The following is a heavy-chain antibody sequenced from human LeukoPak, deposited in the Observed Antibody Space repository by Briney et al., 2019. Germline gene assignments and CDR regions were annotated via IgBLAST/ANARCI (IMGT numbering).Heavy chain of an antibody. V-gene: IGHV4-59*11. J-gene: IGHJ4*02. CDR1: GGSFSGHY. Sequence: SETLSLTCAVYGGSFSGHYWSWIRQPPGKGLEWIGYIYYSGSTIYNPSLKSRGTLSVDTSKNHFSLKLSSVTAADTAVYYCARGGYSYYYFDYWGQGTLVTVSS. CDR3: ARGGYSYYYFDY. CDR2: IYYSGST. D-gene: IGHD5-18*01.